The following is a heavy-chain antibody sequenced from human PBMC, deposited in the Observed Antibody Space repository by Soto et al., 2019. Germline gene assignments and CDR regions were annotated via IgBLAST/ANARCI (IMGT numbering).Heavy chain of an antibody. CDR2: VYDTGST. J-gene: IGHJ6*02. V-gene: IGHV4-59*08. CDR1: SGPSRSHN. Sequence: QVQLQQSGPGLVKPSETLSLTCTVSSGPSRSHNWGWIRQSPGRGLEWIGYVYDTGSTSYNPPLESRVTISADTSTNHTSLTLSSVTAADTAVYYCVRQGIGALHGLVDVWGQGTTVSVSS. D-gene: IGHD3-10*01. CDR3: VRQGIGALHGLVDV.